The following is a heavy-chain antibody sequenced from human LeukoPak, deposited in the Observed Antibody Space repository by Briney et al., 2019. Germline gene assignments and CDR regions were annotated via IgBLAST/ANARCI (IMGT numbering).Heavy chain of an antibody. Sequence: GGSLRLSCAASGFTFSSYSMNWVRQAPGKGLEWVSSISSSSYIYYADSVKGRFTISRDNSKNTLYLQMNSLRAEDTAVYYCARAWGIVVVVAASSWGQGTPVTVSS. CDR3: ARAWGIVVVVAASS. J-gene: IGHJ4*02. CDR2: ISSSSYI. CDR1: GFTFSSYS. D-gene: IGHD2-15*01. V-gene: IGHV3-21*01.